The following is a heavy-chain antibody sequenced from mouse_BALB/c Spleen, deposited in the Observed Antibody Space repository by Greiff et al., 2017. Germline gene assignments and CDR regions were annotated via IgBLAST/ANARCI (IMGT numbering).Heavy chain of an antibody. CDR1: GYSFTGYF. CDR2: INPYNGDT. D-gene: IGHD2-4*01. CDR3: ASYDYDEGFAY. J-gene: IGHJ3*01. V-gene: IGHV1-20*02. Sequence: EVKVVESGPELVKPGASVKISCKASGYSFTGYFMNWVMQSHGKSLEWIGRINPYNGDTFYNQKFKGKATLTVDKSSSTAHMELRSLASEDSAVYYCASYDYDEGFAYWGQGTLVTVSA.